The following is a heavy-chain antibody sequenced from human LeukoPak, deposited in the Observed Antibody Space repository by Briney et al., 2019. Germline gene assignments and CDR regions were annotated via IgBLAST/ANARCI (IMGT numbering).Heavy chain of an antibody. CDR1: GFTFSSYG. Sequence: PGGSLRLSCVASGFTFSSYGMHWVRQAPGKGLEWVAVISYDGSNKYYADSVKGRFTISRDNAKNSLYLQMNSLRAEDTAVYYCARGDCSGGSCYLSLTTIDYWGQGTLVTISS. V-gene: IGHV3-30*03. CDR3: ARGDCSGGSCYLSLTTIDY. D-gene: IGHD2-15*01. J-gene: IGHJ4*02. CDR2: ISYDGSNK.